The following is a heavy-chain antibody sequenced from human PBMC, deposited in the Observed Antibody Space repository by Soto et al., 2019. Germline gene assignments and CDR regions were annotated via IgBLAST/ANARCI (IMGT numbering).Heavy chain of an antibody. V-gene: IGHV3-23*01. CDR3: AKVSRPYTSGRYDH. Sequence: GVSLRLSCAASGFTFSSYAMTWVRQAPGKGLEWVSSISGSGAATYYTDSVRGRFTISRGISKSTLYLQMNSLSTEDTALSYCAKVSRPYTSGRYDHWGQRTLVTVSS. D-gene: IGHD6-19*01. CDR1: GFTFSSYA. CDR2: ISGSGAAT. J-gene: IGHJ5*02.